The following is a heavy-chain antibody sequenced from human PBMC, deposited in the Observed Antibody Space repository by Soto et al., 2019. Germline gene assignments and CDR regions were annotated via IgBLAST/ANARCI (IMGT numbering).Heavy chain of an antibody. Sequence: PGGSLRLSCAASGFTFSSYSMNWVRQAPGKGLEWVSYISSSSSTIYYADSVKGRFTISRDNAKNSLYLQMNSLRAEDTDVYYCARDTYYDFWSGSHMDVWGKGTTVTVSS. CDR3: ARDTYYDFWSGSHMDV. CDR1: GFTFSSYS. D-gene: IGHD3-3*01. CDR2: ISSSSSTI. V-gene: IGHV3-48*01. J-gene: IGHJ6*03.